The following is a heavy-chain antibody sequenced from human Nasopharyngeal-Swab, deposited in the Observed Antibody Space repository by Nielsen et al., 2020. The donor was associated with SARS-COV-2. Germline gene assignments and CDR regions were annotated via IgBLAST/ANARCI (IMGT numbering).Heavy chain of an antibody. J-gene: IGHJ4*02. Sequence: GESLKISCAASGFTFSIYTMNWDRQAPGKGLEWVSAISSSGDYIYYAPSLKGRFTISRDNAKNSVYLQMNSLRAEDTAVYYCASDSPAMFAYWGQGTLVTVSS. CDR1: GFTFSIYT. V-gene: IGHV3-21*06. D-gene: IGHD3-10*02. CDR2: ISSSGDYI. CDR3: ASDSPAMFAY.